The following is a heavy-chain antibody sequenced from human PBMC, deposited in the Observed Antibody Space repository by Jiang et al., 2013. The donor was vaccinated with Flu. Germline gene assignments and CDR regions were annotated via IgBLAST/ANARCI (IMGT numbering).Heavy chain of an antibody. Sequence: GQGLEWMGWISGYNGNNRLCTEVQGRVTMTTDTSTTTAYMELRGLRSDNTAVYYCAREGFITKILGDAFDIWGQGTMVTVSS. D-gene: IGHD3-16*02. J-gene: IGHJ3*02. CDR3: AREGFITKILGDAFDI. CDR2: ISGYNGNN. V-gene: IGHV1-18*01.